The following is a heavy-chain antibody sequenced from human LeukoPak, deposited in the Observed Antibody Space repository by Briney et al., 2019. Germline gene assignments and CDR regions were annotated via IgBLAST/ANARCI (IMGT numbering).Heavy chain of an antibody. D-gene: IGHD3-10*01. CDR1: GFTFKSFT. Sequence: GGSLRLSCAASGFTFKSFTITWVRQAPGKGLEWVSSISASGGDTYYADSVKGRFTISRDNSKNTLYLQMDSLRAEDTAVYYCAKDRRDGSGTYYCDYWGQGTLVSVSS. V-gene: IGHV3-23*01. J-gene: IGHJ4*02. CDR3: AKDRRDGSGTYYCDY. CDR2: ISASGGDT.